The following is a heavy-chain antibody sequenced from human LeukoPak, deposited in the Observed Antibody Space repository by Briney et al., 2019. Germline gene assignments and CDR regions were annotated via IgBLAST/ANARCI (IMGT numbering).Heavy chain of an antibody. D-gene: IGHD4-23*01. CDR2: ISGSGGST. CDR1: GFTFSSYA. Sequence: GGSLRLSCAASGFTFSSYAMSWVRQAPGKGLEWVSAISGSGGSTYYADSVKGRFTISRDNSKNTLYLQMSSLRAEDTAVYYCAKDYFRDYGGTRAEYSQHWGQGTLVTVSS. CDR3: AKDYFRDYGGTRAEYSQH. V-gene: IGHV3-23*01. J-gene: IGHJ1*01.